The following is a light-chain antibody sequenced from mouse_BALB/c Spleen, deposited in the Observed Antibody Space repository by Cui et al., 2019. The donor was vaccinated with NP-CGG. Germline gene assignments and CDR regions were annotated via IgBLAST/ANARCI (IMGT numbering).Light chain of an antibody. CDR3: ALWYSNHWV. J-gene: IGLJ1*01. Sequence: QSLVTQESPLTTSPGETVTLTCRSSIGAFTTSNYANWVQEKPDHLFTGLIGGTNNRAPGVPARFSGSLIGDKAALTITGAQTEDEAIYFCALWYSNHWVFGGGTKLTVL. CDR1: IGAFTTSNY. CDR2: GTN. V-gene: IGLV1*01.